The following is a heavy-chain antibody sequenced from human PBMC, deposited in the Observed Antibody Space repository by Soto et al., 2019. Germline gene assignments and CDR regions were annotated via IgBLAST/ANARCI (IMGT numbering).Heavy chain of an antibody. CDR2: MIPKSGNT. J-gene: IGHJ5*02. CDR1: GYTFTSYD. CDR3: ATGNGGSYDGFDP. V-gene: IGHV1-8*01. Sequence: QVQLVQSGAEVKKPGASVKVSCKASGYTFTSYDINWVRQATGQGLEWMGWMIPKSGNTDYAQKFQGRLTMTRNTAISTAYMGLSSLRSEDAAVYYCATGNGGSYDGFDPWGQGTLVTVSS. D-gene: IGHD1-26*01.